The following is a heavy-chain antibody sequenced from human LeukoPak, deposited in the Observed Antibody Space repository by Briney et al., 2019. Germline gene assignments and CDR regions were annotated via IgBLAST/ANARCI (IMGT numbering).Heavy chain of an antibody. CDR3: ARVGDGYNLPYGMDV. CDR1: GGSISSHY. J-gene: IGHJ6*02. V-gene: IGHV4-59*11. D-gene: IGHD5-24*01. Sequence: PSGTLSLTCTVSGGSISSHYWSWIRQPPGKGLGWIGYIDYSGSTNYNPSVKSRVTISVDTSKNQFSLKLSSVTAADTAVYYCARVGDGYNLPYGMDVWGQGTTVTVSS. CDR2: IDYSGST.